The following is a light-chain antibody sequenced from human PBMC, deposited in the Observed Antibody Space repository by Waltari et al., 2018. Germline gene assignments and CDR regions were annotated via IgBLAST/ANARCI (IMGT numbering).Light chain of an antibody. CDR2: RTN. J-gene: IGLJ3*02. Sequence: QTVVTQEPSFSVSPGGTVTLTCGLTSASVSPRYHPSWYQPTPGQAPRTLIYRTNSRSSGVPDRFSGSILGNKAALTITGAQADDESDYYCALYMPSDIWVFGGGTRLTVL. CDR1: SASVSPRYH. V-gene: IGLV8-61*01. CDR3: ALYMPSDIWV.